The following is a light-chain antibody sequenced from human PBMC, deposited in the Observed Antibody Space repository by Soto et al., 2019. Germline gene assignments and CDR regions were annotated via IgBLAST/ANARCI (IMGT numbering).Light chain of an antibody. Sequence: DIQMTQSPSTLSASVGDRVTITCRASQRISSRLAWYQQKPGKAPKLLIYKASSLESGVPSRFSGSGSGTEFTLTISSLQPDDSATYYRQQYNSYWTFGQGTKVEIQ. J-gene: IGKJ1*01. CDR3: QQYNSYWT. CDR1: QRISSR. V-gene: IGKV1-5*03. CDR2: KAS.